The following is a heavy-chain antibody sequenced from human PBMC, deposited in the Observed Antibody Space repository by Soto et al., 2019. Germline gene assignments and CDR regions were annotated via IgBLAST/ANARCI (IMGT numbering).Heavy chain of an antibody. J-gene: IGHJ4*02. D-gene: IGHD3-10*01. V-gene: IGHV4-59*01. CDR2: IYYSGST. CDR1: GGSISSYY. Sequence: SETLSLTCTVSGGSISSYYWSWIRQPPGKGLEWIGYIYYSGSTNYNPSLKSRVTISVDTSKNQFSLKLSSVTAADTAVYYCARVPLTMFRGPYPYYFDYWGQGSLVTVSS. CDR3: ARVPLTMFRGPYPYYFDY.